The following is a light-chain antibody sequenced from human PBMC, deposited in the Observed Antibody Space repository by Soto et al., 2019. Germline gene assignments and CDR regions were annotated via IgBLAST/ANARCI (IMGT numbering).Light chain of an antibody. Sequence: EIVLTQSPATRSLSPGERATLSCRASQSSSSYLAWYQQKPGQAPRLLIYDASNRATGIPARFSGSGSGTDFTLTISSLEPEDFAVYYCQQRSNWPLITFGQGTRLEIK. CDR1: QSSSSY. CDR2: DAS. CDR3: QQRSNWPLIT. J-gene: IGKJ5*01. V-gene: IGKV3-11*01.